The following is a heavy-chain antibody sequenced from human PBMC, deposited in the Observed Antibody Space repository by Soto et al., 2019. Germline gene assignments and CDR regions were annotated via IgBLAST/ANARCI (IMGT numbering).Heavy chain of an antibody. D-gene: IGHD6-19*01. Sequence: NPSETLSLTCTGSGGSISSYYWSWIRQPAGKGLEWIGRIYTSGSTNYNPSLKSRVTMSVDTSKNQFSLKLSSVTAADTAVYYCARDHKSWLAANWLDPWGKGTLVTASS. J-gene: IGHJ5*02. CDR2: IYTSGST. V-gene: IGHV4-4*07. CDR1: GGSISSYY. CDR3: ARDHKSWLAANWLDP.